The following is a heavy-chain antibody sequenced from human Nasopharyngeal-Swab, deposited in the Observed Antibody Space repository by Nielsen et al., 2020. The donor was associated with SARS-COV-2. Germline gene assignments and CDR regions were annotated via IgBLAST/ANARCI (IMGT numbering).Heavy chain of an antibody. Sequence: GGSLRLSCAASGFTFSSYWMHWVRQAPGEGLVWVSRMNSDGSRTSYADSVKGRFTISKDNAKNTLYLQMNSLRAEDTAVYYCARGFASSLRWGQGTLVTVSS. D-gene: IGHD5/OR15-5a*01. J-gene: IGHJ4*02. CDR3: ARGFASSLR. CDR2: MNSDGSRT. V-gene: IGHV3-74*01. CDR1: GFTFSSYW.